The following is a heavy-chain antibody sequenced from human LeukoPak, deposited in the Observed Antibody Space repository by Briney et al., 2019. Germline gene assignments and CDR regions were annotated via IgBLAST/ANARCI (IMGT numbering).Heavy chain of an antibody. J-gene: IGHJ4*02. CDR3: AREQGQWLVSSSFRFDY. CDR1: GYTFTSYA. CDR2: INAGNGNT. Sequence: ASVKVSCKASGYTFTSYAMHWVRQAPGQRLEWMGWINAGNGNTKYSQKFQGRVTITRDTSASTAYKELSSLRSEDTAVYYCAREQGQWLVSSSFRFDYWGQGTLVTVSS. D-gene: IGHD6-19*01. V-gene: IGHV1-3*01.